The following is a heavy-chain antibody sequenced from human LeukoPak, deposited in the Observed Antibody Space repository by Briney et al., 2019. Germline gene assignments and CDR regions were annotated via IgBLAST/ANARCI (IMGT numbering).Heavy chain of an antibody. J-gene: IGHJ6*04. V-gene: IGHV3-11*04. CDR2: ISRSGSTK. CDR1: GFTFSDYN. CDR3: AELGITMIGGV. Sequence: GGSLRLSCAASGFTFSDYNVRWIRQAPGKGLEWVSSISRSGSTKYYADSVRGRFTISRDNAKNSLYLQMNSLRAEDTAVYYCAELGITMIGGVWGKGTTVTISS. D-gene: IGHD3-10*02.